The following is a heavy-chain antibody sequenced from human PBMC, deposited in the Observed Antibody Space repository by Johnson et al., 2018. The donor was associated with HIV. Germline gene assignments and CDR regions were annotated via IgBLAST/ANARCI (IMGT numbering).Heavy chain of an antibody. CDR3: TTDANWNYGQGAFDV. CDR1: GFTFSSYD. J-gene: IGHJ3*01. D-gene: IGHD1-7*01. CDR2: IGTAGDT. V-gene: IGHV3-13*01. Sequence: EVQLVESGGGLTQPGGSLRLSCAASGFTFSSYDMHWVRQATGKGLEWVSTIGTAGDTYYPGSVKGRFTVSREDAKNSLYLQMNSLRAGDTALYYCTTDANWNYGQGAFDVWGQGTTVTVSS.